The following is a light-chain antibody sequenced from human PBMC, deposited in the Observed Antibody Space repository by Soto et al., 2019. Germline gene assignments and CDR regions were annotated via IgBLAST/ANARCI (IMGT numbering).Light chain of an antibody. V-gene: IGLV1-40*01. CDR2: GNS. CDR1: SSNIGAGYD. CDR3: QSYDSSRSGSEV. J-gene: IGLJ1*01. Sequence: QSVLTQPPSVSGAPGQRVTISCTGSSSNIGAGYDVHWYQKLPGTAPKLLIYGNSNRPSGVPDRFSGSKSGTSASLAITGLQAEDGADYYCQSYDSSRSGSEVFGTGTKLTVL.